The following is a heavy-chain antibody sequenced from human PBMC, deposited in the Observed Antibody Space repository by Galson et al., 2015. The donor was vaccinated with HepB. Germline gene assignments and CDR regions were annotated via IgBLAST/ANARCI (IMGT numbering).Heavy chain of an antibody. CDR2: INHSGST. Sequence: SETLSLTCAVYGGSFSGYYWSWIREPPEKGLEWIGEINHSGSTNYNPSLKSRVTISVDTSKNQFSLKLSSVTAADTAVYYCARSRAVAVRSAGYWGQGTLVTVSS. V-gene: IGHV4-34*01. CDR1: GGSFSGYY. CDR3: ARSRAVAVRSAGY. J-gene: IGHJ4*02. D-gene: IGHD6-19*01.